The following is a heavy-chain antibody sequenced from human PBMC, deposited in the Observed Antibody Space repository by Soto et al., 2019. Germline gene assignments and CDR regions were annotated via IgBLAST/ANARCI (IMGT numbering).Heavy chain of an antibody. Sequence: GASVKVSCKASGYTFTGYYMHWVRQAPGQGLEWMGWINPNSGGTNYAQKFQGRVTMTRDTSISTAYMELSRLRSDDTAVYYCARGPGLQLWFSVPFDPWGQGTLVTVSS. D-gene: IGHD5-18*01. V-gene: IGHV1-2*02. CDR3: ARGPGLQLWFSVPFDP. CDR2: INPNSGGT. J-gene: IGHJ5*02. CDR1: GYTFTGYY.